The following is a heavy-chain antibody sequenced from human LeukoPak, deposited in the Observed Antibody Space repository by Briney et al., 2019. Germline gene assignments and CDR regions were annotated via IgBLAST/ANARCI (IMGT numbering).Heavy chain of an antibody. CDR3: ARDSYIVGAFDI. CDR1: GGSISSYY. J-gene: IGHJ3*02. V-gene: IGHV4-59*01. CDR2: IYYSGST. Sequence: ASETLSLTCTVSGGSISSYYWSWIRQPPGKGLEWNGYIYYSGSTNYNPSLKSRVTISVDTSKNQFSLKLTSVTAADTAVYYCARDSYIVGAFDIWGQGTMVTVSS. D-gene: IGHD3-16*02.